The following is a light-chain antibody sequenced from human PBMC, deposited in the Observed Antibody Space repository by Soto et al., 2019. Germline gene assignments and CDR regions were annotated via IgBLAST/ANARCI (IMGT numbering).Light chain of an antibody. Sequence: DIQMTQSPSTLSASVGDRVTITCRASQSISSWLAWYQQKPGKAPKLLIYDASSLESGVPSRFSGIGSATEFTLTISSLQPDDFATYYCQQYNTGGGFGQGTKVEIK. J-gene: IGKJ1*01. V-gene: IGKV1-5*01. CDR1: QSISSW. CDR3: QQYNTGGG. CDR2: DAS.